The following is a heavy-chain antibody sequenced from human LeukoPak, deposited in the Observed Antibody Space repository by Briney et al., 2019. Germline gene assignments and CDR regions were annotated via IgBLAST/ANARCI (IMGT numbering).Heavy chain of an antibody. D-gene: IGHD2-2*02. V-gene: IGHV4-59*01. Sequence: SETLSLTCTVPGGSISSEYWGWLRQPPGKGVEWDRHIYYSGSTNYNPSLKSRVTISVDTSKNQFSLKLSSVTAADTAVYYCARALGYCSSTSCYTPFDYYYYYMDVWGKGTTVTVSS. CDR3: ARALGYCSSTSCYTPFDYYYYYMDV. J-gene: IGHJ6*03. CDR2: IYYSGST. CDR1: GGSISSEY.